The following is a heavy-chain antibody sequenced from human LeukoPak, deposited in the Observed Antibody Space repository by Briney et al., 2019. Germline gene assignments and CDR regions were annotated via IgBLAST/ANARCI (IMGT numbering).Heavy chain of an antibody. D-gene: IGHD3-22*01. V-gene: IGHV3-48*03. CDR2: ISSSGSTI. CDR3: ARGDYYDSSGYCPFDY. Sequence: PGGSLRLSCAASGFTFSSYEMNWVRQAPGKGLEWVSYISSSGSTIYYVDSVKGRFTISRDNAKNSLYLQMNSLRAEDTAVYYCARGDYYDSSGYCPFDYWGQGTLVTVSS. J-gene: IGHJ4*02. CDR1: GFTFSSYE.